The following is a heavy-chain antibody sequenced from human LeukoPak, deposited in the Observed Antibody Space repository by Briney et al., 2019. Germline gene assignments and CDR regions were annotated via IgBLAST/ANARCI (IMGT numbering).Heavy chain of an antibody. D-gene: IGHD5-12*01. CDR2: IYYGRTT. CDR1: AGSISSTSHH. J-gene: IGHJ4*02. CDR3: VRHDGRGGATMGALDS. V-gene: IGHV4-39*01. Sequence: SETLSLTCPVSAGSISSTSHHWGWIRQSPGKGLKWIGSIYYGRTTYYNPSLNSRVTISVVTSNNQFSLQLNPVTAADTAVYYCVRHDGRGGATMGALDSWGQGSLVTVSS.